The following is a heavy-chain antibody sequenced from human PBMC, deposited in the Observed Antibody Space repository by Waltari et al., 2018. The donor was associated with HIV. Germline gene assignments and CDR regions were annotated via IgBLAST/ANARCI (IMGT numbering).Heavy chain of an antibody. CDR1: GGSISSSSYY. J-gene: IGHJ6*02. V-gene: IGHV4-39*07. CDR2: IYYSGST. CDR3: ARDARYSYGRVGYGMDV. Sequence: QLRLQESGPGLVKPSETLSLTCTVSGGSISSSSYYWGWIRQPPGKGLEWIGSIYYSGSTYYNPSLKSRVTISVDTSKNQFSLKLSSVTAADTAVYYCARDARYSYGRVGYGMDVWGQGTTVTVSS. D-gene: IGHD5-18*01.